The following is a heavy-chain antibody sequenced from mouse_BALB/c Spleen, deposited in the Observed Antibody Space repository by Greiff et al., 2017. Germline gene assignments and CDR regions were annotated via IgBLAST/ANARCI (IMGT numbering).Heavy chain of an antibody. J-gene: IGHJ4*01. Sequence: EVKLQESGPGLVKPSQSLSLTCTVTGYSITSDYAWNWIRQFPGNKLEWMGYISYSGSTSYNPSLKSRISITRDTSKNQFFLQLNSVTTEDTATYYCARTSGNYGSSPLYAMDYWGQGTSVTVSS. CDR1: GYSITSDYA. CDR3: ARTSGNYGSSPLYAMDY. CDR2: ISYSGST. V-gene: IGHV3-2*02. D-gene: IGHD1-1*01.